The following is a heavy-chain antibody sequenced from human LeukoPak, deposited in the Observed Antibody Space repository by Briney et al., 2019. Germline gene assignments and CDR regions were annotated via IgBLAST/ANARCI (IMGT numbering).Heavy chain of an antibody. J-gene: IGHJ4*02. CDR1: ALTLDDYA. Sequence: PGRSMRLSSAPYALTLDDYATHCDRHAPGEGLEWDSGIRSNRGRIVYADSVKGRFTISRGNATNSLYLQMNSHRAEHTALYYLAKDSFGAFDYWGQGTLVTGSS. V-gene: IGHV3-9*01. D-gene: IGHD3-3*01. CDR3: AKDSFGAFDY. CDR2: IRSNRGRI.